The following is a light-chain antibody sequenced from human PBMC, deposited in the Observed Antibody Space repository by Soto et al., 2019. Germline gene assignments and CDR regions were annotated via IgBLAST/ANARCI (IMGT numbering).Light chain of an antibody. J-gene: IGLJ1*01. V-gene: IGLV2-23*01. CDR2: EGS. CDR3: CSYAGSTPYV. Sequence: QSALTQPASVSWSPGQSITISCTGTSSDVGSYNVVSWYQHHPGKAPKLMIYEGSKRPSGVSNRFSGSKSGNTASLTISGLQAEDEADYYCCSYAGSTPYVFGTGTKVTVL. CDR1: SSDVGSYNV.